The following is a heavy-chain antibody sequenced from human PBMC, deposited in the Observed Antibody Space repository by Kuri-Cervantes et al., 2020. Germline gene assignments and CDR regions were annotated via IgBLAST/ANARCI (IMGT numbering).Heavy chain of an antibody. Sequence: LSLTCADSGFTFSSYGMHWVRQAPGKGLEWVAVISYDGSNKYYADSVKGRFTISRDNSKNTLYLQMNSLRAEDTAVYYRAKEDYYDSSGYYRPRVGADYWGQGTLVTVSS. CDR3: AKEDYYDSSGYYRPRVGADY. V-gene: IGHV3-30*18. J-gene: IGHJ4*02. CDR2: ISYDGSNK. D-gene: IGHD3-22*01. CDR1: GFTFSSYG.